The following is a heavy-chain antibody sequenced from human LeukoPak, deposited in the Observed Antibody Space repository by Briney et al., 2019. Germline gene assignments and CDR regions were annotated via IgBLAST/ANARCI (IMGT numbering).Heavy chain of an antibody. Sequence: SETLSLTCTVSGGSICSYYWSWIRQPPGKGLEWIGYIYYSGSTNYNPSLKSRVTISVDTSKNQFSLKLSSVTAADTAVYYCARRVIWFGEGGYGTYYFDYWGQGTLVTVSS. CDR1: GGSICSYY. V-gene: IGHV4-59*08. CDR2: IYYSGST. D-gene: IGHD3-10*01. J-gene: IGHJ4*02. CDR3: ARRVIWFGEGGYGTYYFDY.